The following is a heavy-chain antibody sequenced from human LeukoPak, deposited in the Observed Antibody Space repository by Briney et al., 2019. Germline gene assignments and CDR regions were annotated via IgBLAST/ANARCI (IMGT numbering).Heavy chain of an antibody. J-gene: IGHJ4*02. CDR1: GASIGTYY. D-gene: IGHD5-12*01. V-gene: IGHV4-59*01. Sequence: SETLSLTCTVSGASIGTYYWSWIRQPPGKGLEWIGYVYNSGSTNYNPSLKSRVTISVDTAKNQFSLNLNSVTAADTALHYCARLGEYSGYDYWGQGTLVTVSS. CDR2: VYNSGST. CDR3: ARLGEYSGYDY.